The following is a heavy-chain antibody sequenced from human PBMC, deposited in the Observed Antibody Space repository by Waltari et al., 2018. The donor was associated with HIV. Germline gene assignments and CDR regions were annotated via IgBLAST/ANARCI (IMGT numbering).Heavy chain of an antibody. D-gene: IGHD3-22*01. Sequence: EVQLVESGGGLVKPGGSVRISCAASGFTFSSYSMNWVRQAPGKGLEWVSSISSSSSYIYYADSVKGRFTISRDNAKNSLYLQMNSLRAEDTAVYYCARFDYDSKVDYWGQGTLVTVSS. CDR1: GFTFSSYS. CDR3: ARFDYDSKVDY. J-gene: IGHJ4*02. V-gene: IGHV3-21*01. CDR2: ISSSSSYI.